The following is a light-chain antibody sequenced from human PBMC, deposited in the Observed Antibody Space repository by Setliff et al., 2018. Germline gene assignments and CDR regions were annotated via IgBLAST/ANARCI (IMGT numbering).Light chain of an antibody. J-gene: IGKJ5*01. CDR3: QQYNTWPF. CDR1: QSIGSD. V-gene: IGKV3D-15*03. Sequence: SPVRLSVSPGERATLSCRTSQSIGSDLAWYQHKPGQAPRLLIYGASIRATGIPARFSGSGSGTEFTLTISVVRSDDFGVYYCQQYNTWPFFGQGTRLEIK. CDR2: GAS.